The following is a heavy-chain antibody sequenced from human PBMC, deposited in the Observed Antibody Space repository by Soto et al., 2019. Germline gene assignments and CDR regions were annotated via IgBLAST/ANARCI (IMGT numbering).Heavy chain of an antibody. CDR2: INHSGST. D-gene: IGHD3-3*01. Sequence: PSETLSLTCAVYGGSFSGYYWSWIRQPPGKGLEWIGEINHSGSTNYNPSLKSRVTISVDTSKNQFSLKLSSVTAADTAVYYCARGGRYDFWRGYYFLRWFDPWGQGTLVTVSS. V-gene: IGHV4-34*01. CDR3: ARGGRYDFWRGYYFLRWFDP. J-gene: IGHJ5*02. CDR1: GGSFSGYY.